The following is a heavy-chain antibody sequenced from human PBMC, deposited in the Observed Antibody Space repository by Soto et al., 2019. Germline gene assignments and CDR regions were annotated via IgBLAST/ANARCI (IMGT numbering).Heavy chain of an antibody. V-gene: IGHV4-34*01. D-gene: IGHD3-3*01. Sequence: SETLSLTCAVYGGSFSGYYWSWICQPPGKGLEWIGEINHSGSTNYNPSLKSRVTISVDTSKNQFSLKLSSVTAADTAVYYCAREALITIFGVVIRPNNWSDPGGQGTLVTVSS. CDR1: GGSFSGYY. CDR2: INHSGST. CDR3: AREALITIFGVVIRPNNWSDP. J-gene: IGHJ5*02.